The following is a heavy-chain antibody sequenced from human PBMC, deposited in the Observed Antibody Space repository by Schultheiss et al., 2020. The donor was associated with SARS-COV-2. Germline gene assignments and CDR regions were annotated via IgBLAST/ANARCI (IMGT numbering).Heavy chain of an antibody. CDR2: INHSGST. Sequence: SETLSLTCAVYGGSFSGYYWSWIRQPPGKGLEWIGEINHSGSTNYNPSLKSRVTISVDTSKNQFSLKLSSVTAADTAVYYCARRHYYDSSGFFRSDAFDIWGQGTIVTVSS. D-gene: IGHD3-22*01. CDR3: ARRHYYDSSGFFRSDAFDI. J-gene: IGHJ3*02. CDR1: GGSFSGYY. V-gene: IGHV4-34*01.